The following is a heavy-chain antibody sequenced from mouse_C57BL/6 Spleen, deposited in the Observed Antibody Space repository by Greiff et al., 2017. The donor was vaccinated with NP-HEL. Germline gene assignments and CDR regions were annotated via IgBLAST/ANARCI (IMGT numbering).Heavy chain of an antibody. CDR3: ARGGLRRYFDV. Sequence: QVQLQQPGAELVMPGASVKLSCKASGYTFTSYWMHWVKQRPGQGLEWIGEIDPSDSYTNYNQKFKGKSTLTVDKSSSTAYMQLSSLTSEDSAVYYCARGGLRRYFDVWGTVTTVTVSS. CDR2: IDPSDSYT. V-gene: IGHV1-69*01. CDR1: GYTFTSYW. J-gene: IGHJ1*03. D-gene: IGHD2-4*01.